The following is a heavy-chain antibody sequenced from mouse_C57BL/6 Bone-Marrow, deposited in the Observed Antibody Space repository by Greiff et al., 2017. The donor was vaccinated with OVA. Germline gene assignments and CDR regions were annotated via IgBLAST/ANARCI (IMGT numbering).Heavy chain of an antibody. D-gene: IGHD1-1*01. J-gene: IGHJ4*01. CDR3: ARPSVFYDQGAMDY. V-gene: IGHV1-82*01. Sequence: QVQLQQSGPELVKPGASVKISCKASGYAFSSSWMNWVKQRPGKGLEWIGRIYPGDGDTNYNGKFKGKATLTADKSSSTAYMQLSSLTSEDSAVYFCARPSVFYDQGAMDYWGQGTSVTVSS. CDR1: GYAFSSSW. CDR2: IYPGDGDT.